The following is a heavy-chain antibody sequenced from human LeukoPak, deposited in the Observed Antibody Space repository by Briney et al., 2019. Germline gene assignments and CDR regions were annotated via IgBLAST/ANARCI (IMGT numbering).Heavy chain of an antibody. Sequence: GGSLRLSCAASGFSVSSNNVSWVRQAPGKGLEWVSVIYSAGSTYYADSVKGRFTISRDNSKNTLYLQMNSLRAEDTAVYYCASLTYYFDYWGQGTLVTVSS. V-gene: IGHV3-66*01. CDR2: IYSAGST. J-gene: IGHJ4*02. CDR1: GFSVSSNN. CDR3: ASLTYYFDY.